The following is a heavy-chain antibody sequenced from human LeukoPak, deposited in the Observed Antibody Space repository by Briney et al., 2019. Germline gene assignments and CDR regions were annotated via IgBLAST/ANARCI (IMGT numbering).Heavy chain of an antibody. CDR1: GGSISSGDYL. D-gene: IGHD3-22*01. CDR2: MYYSGST. V-gene: IGHV4-30-4*01. CDR3: ARPYYYDSRIDP. Sequence: SQTLSLTCTVSGGSISSGDYLWSWIRQPPGKGLEWIAYMYYSGSTYYNPSLKSRVTMSADTSKNQLSLKLSYVTAADTAVYYCARPYYYDSRIDPWGQGILVTVSS. J-gene: IGHJ5*02.